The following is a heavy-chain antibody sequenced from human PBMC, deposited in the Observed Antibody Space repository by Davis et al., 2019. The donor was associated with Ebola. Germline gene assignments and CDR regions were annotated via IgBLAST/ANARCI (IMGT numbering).Heavy chain of an antibody. CDR3: ARDKVGATTDAFDF. CDR1: GFTFSTSG. D-gene: IGHD1-26*01. J-gene: IGHJ3*01. V-gene: IGHV3-48*02. Sequence: PGGSLRLSCEASGFTFSTSGLNWVRLAPGQGLEWISSISSASAALYYSDSVKGRFTISRDNAKNSLFLQMNSLRDEDTAVYYCARDKVGATTDAFDFWGQGTMVTVSS. CDR2: ISSASAAL.